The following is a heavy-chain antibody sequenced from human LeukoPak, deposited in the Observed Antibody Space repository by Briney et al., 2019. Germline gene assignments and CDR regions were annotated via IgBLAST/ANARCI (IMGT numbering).Heavy chain of an antibody. J-gene: IGHJ4*02. CDR3: ARVLYSSSWYPTYFDY. D-gene: IGHD6-13*01. CDR1: GFTFSIYS. CDR2: ISSSSSTI. V-gene: IGHV3-48*04. Sequence: GGSLRLSCAASGFTFSIYSMNWVRQAPGKGLEWVSYISSSSSTIHYADSVKGRFTISRDNAKNTLYLQMNSLRAEDTAVYYCARVLYSSSWYPTYFDYWGQGTLVTVSS.